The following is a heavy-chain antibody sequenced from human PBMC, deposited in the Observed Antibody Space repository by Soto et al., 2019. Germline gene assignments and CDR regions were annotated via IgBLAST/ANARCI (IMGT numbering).Heavy chain of an antibody. CDR2: IYPGDSDT. CDR3: ASGAVVVPAAMGYYYYGMDV. D-gene: IGHD2-2*01. V-gene: IGHV5-51*01. J-gene: IGHJ6*02. Sequence: HGESLKISCKGSGYSFTRYWIGWVRQMPGKGLEWMGIIYPGDSDTRYSPSFQGQVTISADKSISTAYLQWSSLKASDTAMYYCASGAVVVPAAMGYYYYGMDVWGQGTTVTVSS. CDR1: GYSFTRYW.